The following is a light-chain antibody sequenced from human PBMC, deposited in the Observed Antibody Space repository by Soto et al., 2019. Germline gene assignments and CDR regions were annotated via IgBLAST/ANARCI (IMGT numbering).Light chain of an antibody. CDR3: CSYAGTYTLV. Sequence: QSALTQPRSVSGSPGPSVTISCTGSSSDVGGYDFVSWYQQHPGKAPKLMISDVSERHSGVPDRFSGSKSANTASLTISGLQAEDEADYYCCSYAGTYTLVFGGGTKVTVL. J-gene: IGLJ3*02. CDR2: DVS. CDR1: SSDVGGYDF. V-gene: IGLV2-11*01.